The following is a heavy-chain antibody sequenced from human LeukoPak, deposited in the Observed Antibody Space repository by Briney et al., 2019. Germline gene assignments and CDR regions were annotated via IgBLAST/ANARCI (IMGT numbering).Heavy chain of an antibody. CDR2: IWYDGRNR. V-gene: IGHV3-33*01. Sequence: HPGRSLRLSCAASGFTFSSYGMHWVRQAPGKGLEWVAVIWYDGRNRYYADSVKGRFTISRDNSKNTLYLQMNSLRAEDTAVYYCARDVAAAGSNYFDYWDQGTLVTVSS. CDR1: GFTFSSYG. D-gene: IGHD6-13*01. J-gene: IGHJ4*02. CDR3: ARDVAAAGSNYFDY.